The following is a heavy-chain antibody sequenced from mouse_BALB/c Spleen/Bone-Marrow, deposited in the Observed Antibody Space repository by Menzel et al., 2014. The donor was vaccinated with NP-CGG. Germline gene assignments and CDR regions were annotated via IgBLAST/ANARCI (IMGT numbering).Heavy chain of an antibody. Sequence: VQLQQSGPGLVQPSQSLSTTCTVSGFSLTSYGVHWVRQSPGKGLECLGVIWSGGSTDYNAPFMSRLNISKDNSKSQVFFKMNSLQANDTAIYYCARNPIRRNAMDYWGQGTSGTVSS. V-gene: IGHV2-2*02. CDR2: IWSGGST. D-gene: IGHD2-12*01. CDR1: GFSLTSYG. CDR3: ARNPIRRNAMDY. J-gene: IGHJ4*01.